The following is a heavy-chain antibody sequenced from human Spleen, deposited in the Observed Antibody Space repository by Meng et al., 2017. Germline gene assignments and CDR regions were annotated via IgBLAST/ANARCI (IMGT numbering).Heavy chain of an antibody. CDR2: INPYGGST. CDR3: AREVRRGWFDP. V-gene: IGHV1-46*01. CDR1: GYTFTGYY. Sequence: VQVVQSGAEVKDPGASVKVSCKASGYTFTGYYMHWVRQAPGQGLEWMGIINPYGGSTNYAEKLQHRVSMTSDTSTNTVYMELSGLEFQDTAVYYCAREVRRGWFDPWGQGTLVTVSS. J-gene: IGHJ5*02. D-gene: IGHD3-10*01.